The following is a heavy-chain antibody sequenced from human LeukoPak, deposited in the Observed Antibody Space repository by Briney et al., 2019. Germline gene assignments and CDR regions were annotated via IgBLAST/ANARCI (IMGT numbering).Heavy chain of an antibody. D-gene: IGHD3-10*01. Sequence: PSETLSLTCAVYGGSSSGYYWSWIRHPPRKGLEWIWEINHSGSTNYNPSLNSRVTISVDTSKTQFSLKLSSVTAPDTAVYYCARARITMVRGVIKVDAFDIWGQGKLVTVSS. J-gene: IGHJ3*02. CDR1: GGSSSGYY. CDR2: INHSGST. CDR3: ARARITMVRGVIKVDAFDI. V-gene: IGHV4-34*01.